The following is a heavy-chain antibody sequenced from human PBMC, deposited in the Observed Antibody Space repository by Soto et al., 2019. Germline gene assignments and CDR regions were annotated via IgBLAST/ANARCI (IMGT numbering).Heavy chain of an antibody. CDR1: GYTFTDYA. CDR3: AKGSRMWTPDY. D-gene: IGHD2-21*01. CDR2: IAAGNGNT. V-gene: IGHV1-3*01. J-gene: IGHJ4*02. Sequence: ASVKVSCKTSGYTFTDYAILWVRQAPGQALEWLGWIAAGNGNTRFSQKFQGRVTITRDTSATTAYMELTSLRSEDTAVYYCAKGSRMWTPDYWCQGTLVTVSS.